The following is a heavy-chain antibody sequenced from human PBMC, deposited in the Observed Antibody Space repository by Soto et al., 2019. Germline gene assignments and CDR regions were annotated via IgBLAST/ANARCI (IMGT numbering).Heavy chain of an antibody. CDR2: ISGSGGST. V-gene: IGHV3-23*01. CDR3: AKDFKWELLPCPDY. Sequence: GGSLRLSCAASGFTFSSYAMSWVRQAPGKGLEWVSAISGSGGSTYYADSVKGRFTISRDNSKNTLYLQMNSLRAEDTAVYYCAKDFKWELLPCPDYWGQGTLVTVSS. CDR1: GFTFSSYA. J-gene: IGHJ4*02. D-gene: IGHD1-26*01.